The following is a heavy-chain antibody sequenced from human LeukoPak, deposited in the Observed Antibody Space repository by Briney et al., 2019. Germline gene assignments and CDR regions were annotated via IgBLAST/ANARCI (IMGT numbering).Heavy chain of an antibody. CDR2: MNPNSGNT. V-gene: IGHV1-8*03. D-gene: IGHD3-22*01. CDR1: GYTFTSYV. Sequence: GASVKVSCKASGYTFTSYVINWGRQATGQGLEWLGWMNPNSGNTGNSQKFQGRVTITRNTSISTAYMELSSLRSEDTAVYYCARARAYYYDSSGSRNAFDIWGQGTMVTVSS. J-gene: IGHJ3*02. CDR3: ARARAYYYDSSGSRNAFDI.